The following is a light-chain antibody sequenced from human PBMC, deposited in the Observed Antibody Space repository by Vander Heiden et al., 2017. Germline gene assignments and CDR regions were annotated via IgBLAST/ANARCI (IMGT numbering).Light chain of an antibody. CDR3: QSYDSSRSGSVV. J-gene: IGLJ2*01. V-gene: IGLV1-40*01. Sequence: QSVLPQPPLVSRAPGQRVTVSCTGGSSSIWEGYDVHWYQQLPGTAPKLLVYGTSNRHSGVPERFSGSKSGTSASLAITGLQAEDEADDYCQSYDSSRSGSVVFGGGTKLTVL. CDR2: GTS. CDR1: SSSIWEGYD.